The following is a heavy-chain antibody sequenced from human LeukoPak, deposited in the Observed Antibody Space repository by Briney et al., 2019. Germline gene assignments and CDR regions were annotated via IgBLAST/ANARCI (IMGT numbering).Heavy chain of an antibody. CDR1: GDSISSYY. J-gene: IGHJ5*02. V-gene: IGHV4-59*01. CDR2: IYYSGST. CDR3: ASLAAAGAGGWFDP. Sequence: SETLSLTCTVSGDSISSYYWSWIRQPPGKGLEWIGYIYYSGSTNYNPSLKSRVTISVDTSKNQFSLKLSSVTAADTAVYYCASLAAAGAGGWFDPWGQGTLVTVSS. D-gene: IGHD6-13*01.